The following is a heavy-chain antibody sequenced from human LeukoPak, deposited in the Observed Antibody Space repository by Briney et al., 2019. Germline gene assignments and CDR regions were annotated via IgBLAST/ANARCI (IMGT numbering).Heavy chain of an antibody. D-gene: IGHD3-22*01. J-gene: IGHJ4*02. CDR1: GFTFGKYW. CDR2: IKLDGSEK. V-gene: IGHV3-7*03. Sequence: HPGGSLRLSCVASGFTFGKYWMSWVRQAPGKGLEWVANIKLDGSEKNYVDSVKGRFTISRDNSKNTLSLQMNSLRAEDTAVYYCARDYYDGSAYDSYYEYWGQGTLVTVSS. CDR3: ARDYYDGSAYDSYYEY.